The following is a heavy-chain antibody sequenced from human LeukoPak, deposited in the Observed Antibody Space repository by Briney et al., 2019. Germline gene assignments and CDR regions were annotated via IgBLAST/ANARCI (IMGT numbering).Heavy chain of an antibody. CDR3: ARRGLRGNPLYMDV. CDR1: GGSFSGYY. J-gene: IGHJ6*03. CDR2: INHSGST. V-gene: IGHV4-34*01. D-gene: IGHD3-10*01. Sequence: ASETLSLTCAVYGGSFSGYYWSWIRQPPGKGLEWIGEINHSGSTNYNPSLKSRVTISVDTSKNQFSLKLSSVTAADTAVYYCARRGLRGNPLYMDVWGKGTTVTVSS.